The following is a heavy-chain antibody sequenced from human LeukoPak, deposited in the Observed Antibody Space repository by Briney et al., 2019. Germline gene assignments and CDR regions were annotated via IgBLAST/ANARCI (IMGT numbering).Heavy chain of an antibody. CDR3: ASSAAGIYYFDY. Sequence: ASVKVSCKVSGYTLTELSMHWVRQAPGKGLEWMGGFDPEDGETIYAQKFQGRVTMTEDTSTDTAYMELSSLRSEDTAVYYCASSAAGIYYFDYWGRGTLVTVSS. CDR1: GYTLTELS. CDR2: FDPEDGET. J-gene: IGHJ4*02. V-gene: IGHV1-24*01. D-gene: IGHD6-13*01.